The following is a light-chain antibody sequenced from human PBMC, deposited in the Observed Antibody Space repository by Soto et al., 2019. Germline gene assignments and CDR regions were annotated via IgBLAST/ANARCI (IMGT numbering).Light chain of an antibody. Sequence: QSVLTQPPSVSGAPGQRVTISCTGSSSNIGAGYDVHWYQQLPGRAPKLLIYDNTNRPSGVPDRFSGSKSGTSASLAITGLQAEDEADYYCQSFDFSLGRYVVLGGGTKLTVL. J-gene: IGLJ2*01. CDR2: DNT. CDR1: SSNIGAGYD. CDR3: QSFDFSLGRYVV. V-gene: IGLV1-40*01.